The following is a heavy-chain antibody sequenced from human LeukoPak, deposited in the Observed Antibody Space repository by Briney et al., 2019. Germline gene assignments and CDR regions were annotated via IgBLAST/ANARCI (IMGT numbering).Heavy chain of an antibody. V-gene: IGHV1-18*01. J-gene: IGHJ4*02. CDR3: ARGEGYCSGGSCLLFDY. Sequence: GASVKVFCKASGYTFTSYGISWVRQAPGQGLEWMGWISAYNGNTNYAQKLQGRVTMTTDTSTSTAYLELRSPRSDDTAVYYCARGEGYCSGGSCLLFDYWGQGTLVTVSS. CDR1: GYTFTSYG. CDR2: ISAYNGNT. D-gene: IGHD2-15*01.